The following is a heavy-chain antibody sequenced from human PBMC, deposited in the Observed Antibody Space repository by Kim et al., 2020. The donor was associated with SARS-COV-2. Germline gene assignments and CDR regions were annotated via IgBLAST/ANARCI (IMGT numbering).Heavy chain of an antibody. V-gene: IGHV4-39*01. J-gene: IGHJ5*02. CDR3: ASYSSSFNWFDP. CDR1: GGSISSSSYY. Sequence: SETLSLTCTVSGGSISSSSYYWGWIRQPSGKGLEWIGSIYYSGCTYYNLSLKSRVTISVDTSKNQFSLKLSSVTAADTAVYYCASYSSSFNWFDPWGQGTLVTVSS. D-gene: IGHD6-13*01. CDR2: IYYSGCT.